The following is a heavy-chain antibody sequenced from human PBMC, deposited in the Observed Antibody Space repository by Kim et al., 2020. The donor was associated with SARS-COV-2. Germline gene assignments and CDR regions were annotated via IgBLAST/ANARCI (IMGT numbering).Heavy chain of an antibody. CDR3: AREWTHSGYEIG. CDR2: IIPIFGTA. Sequence: SVKVSCKASGGTFSSYAISWVRQAPGQGLEWMGGIIPIFGTANYAQKFQGRVTITADESTSTAYMELSSLRSEDTAVYYCAREWTHSGYEIGWGQGTLVTVSS. D-gene: IGHD5-12*01. CDR1: GGTFSSYA. J-gene: IGHJ4*02. V-gene: IGHV1-69*13.